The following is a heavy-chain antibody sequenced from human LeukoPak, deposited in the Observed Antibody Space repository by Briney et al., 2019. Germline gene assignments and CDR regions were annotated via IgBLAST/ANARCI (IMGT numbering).Heavy chain of an antibody. CDR3: ARGMVRGVIKTSDRDNWFDP. CDR2: IYYSGCT. V-gene: IGHV4-30-4*01. D-gene: IGHD3-10*01. CDR1: GGSISSGDYY. Sequence: SQTLSLTCTVSGGSISSGDYYWRWLRQPPGTGLEWIGYIYYSGCTYYNPSLKSRVTISVDTSKNQFSLKLSSVTAAATAVYYCARGMVRGVIKTSDRDNWFDPWGQGTLVTVSS. J-gene: IGHJ5*02.